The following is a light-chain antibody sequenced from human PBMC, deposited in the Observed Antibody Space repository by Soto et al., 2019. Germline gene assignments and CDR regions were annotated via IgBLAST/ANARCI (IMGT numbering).Light chain of an antibody. CDR2: EVI. CDR1: SSDVGGYNY. Sequence: QSALTQPASVSGSPGQSITISCTGTSSDVGGYNYVSWYQQHPGKAPKLIICEVINRPSGVSNRFSGPKSGNTASLTISGLQAEDEADYYCSSYTSRSTLVFGTGTKSPS. V-gene: IGLV2-14*01. CDR3: SSYTSRSTLV. J-gene: IGLJ1*01.